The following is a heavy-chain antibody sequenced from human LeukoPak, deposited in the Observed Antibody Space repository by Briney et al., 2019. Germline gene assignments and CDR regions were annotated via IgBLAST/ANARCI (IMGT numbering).Heavy chain of an antibody. D-gene: IGHD6-19*01. CDR3: ARGGAVPGDFDAFDI. J-gene: IGHJ3*02. CDR2: INPNSGGT. CDR1: GYTFTGYY. Sequence: ASVKVSCKASGYTFTGYYMHWVRQAPGQGLEWMGWINPNSGGTNYAQKFQGRVTMTRDTSISAAYMELTRLTSDDTAVYYCARGGAVPGDFDAFDIWGQGTMVTVSS. V-gene: IGHV1-2*02.